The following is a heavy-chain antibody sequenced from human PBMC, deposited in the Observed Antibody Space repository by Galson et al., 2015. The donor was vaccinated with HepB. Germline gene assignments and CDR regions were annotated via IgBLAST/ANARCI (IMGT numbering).Heavy chain of an antibody. CDR1: GGTFSSYA. V-gene: IGHV1-69*13. CDR2: IIPIFGTA. Sequence: SVKVSCKASGGTFSSYAISWVRQAPGQGLEWMGGIIPIFGTANYAQKFQGRVTITADESTSTAYMELSSLRSEDTAVYYCARDHGSYGPYLDYWGQGTLVTVSS. J-gene: IGHJ4*02. D-gene: IGHD1-26*01. CDR3: ARDHGSYGPYLDY.